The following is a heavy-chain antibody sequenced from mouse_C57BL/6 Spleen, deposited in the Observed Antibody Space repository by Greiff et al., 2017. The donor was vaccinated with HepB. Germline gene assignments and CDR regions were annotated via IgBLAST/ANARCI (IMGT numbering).Heavy chain of an antibody. V-gene: IGHV1-82*01. D-gene: IGHD1-1*01. CDR1: GYAFSSSW. J-gene: IGHJ2*01. CDR2: IYPGDGDT. CDR3: ARAHYYGSSPHLDY. Sequence: VKLVESGPELVKPGASVKISCKASGYAFSSSWMNWVKQRPGKGLEWIGRIYPGDGDTNYNGKFKGKATLTADKSSSTAYMQLSSLTSEDSAVYFCARAHYYGSSPHLDYWGQGTTLTVSS.